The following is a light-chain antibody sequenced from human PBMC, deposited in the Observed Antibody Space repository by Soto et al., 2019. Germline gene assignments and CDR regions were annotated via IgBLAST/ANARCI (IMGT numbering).Light chain of an antibody. J-gene: IGKJ4*01. V-gene: IGKV1-5*01. CDR2: DAS. CDR1: QSVSSW. CDR3: LQDYSCPLT. Sequence: DIQPKPTPSTVSVSVRDRVRINCRASQSVSSWLAWYQQKPGKAPNLLIYDASSLESGVPSRFSGSGSDTEFTLTISSLQPEDFATYYCLQDYSCPLTFGGGTKVDI.